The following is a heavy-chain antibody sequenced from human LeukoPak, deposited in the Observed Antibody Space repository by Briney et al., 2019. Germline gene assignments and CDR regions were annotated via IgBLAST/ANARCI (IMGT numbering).Heavy chain of an antibody. D-gene: IGHD6-6*01. J-gene: IGHJ5*02. CDR1: GFTFDDYG. CDR3: ARDTRNYSSSSGGWFDP. V-gene: IGHV3-20*04. Sequence: PGGSLRLSCAASGFTFDDYGMSWVRQAPGKGLEWVSGINWNGGSTGYADSVKGRFTISRDNAKNSLYLQMNSLRAEDTALYYCARDTRNYSSSSGGWFDPWGQGTLVTVSS. CDR2: INWNGGST.